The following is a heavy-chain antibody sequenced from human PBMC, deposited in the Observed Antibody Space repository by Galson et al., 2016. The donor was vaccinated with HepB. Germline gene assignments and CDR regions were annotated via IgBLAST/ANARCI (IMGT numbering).Heavy chain of an antibody. J-gene: IGHJ4*02. D-gene: IGHD2-2*01. CDR3: ARISKGYDRYYFDY. Sequence: SETLSLTCIVSGGSVSIDNDYWAWVRQPPRKGLEWIATVHYSGHTYYNVSLRSRVTISIDMSKNHFSLKLNSVSAADTAVYYCARISKGYDRYYFDYWGQGTLVTVSS. V-gene: IGHV4-39*02. CDR1: GGSVSIDNDY. CDR2: VHYSGHT.